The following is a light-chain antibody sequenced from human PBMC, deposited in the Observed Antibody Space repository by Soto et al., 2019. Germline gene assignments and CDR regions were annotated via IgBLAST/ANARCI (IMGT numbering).Light chain of an antibody. CDR1: QSVSSN. CDR3: QQYNNWRT. CDR2: DAS. Sequence: EIVMTQSPATLSVSPGERATPSCRASQSVSSNLAWYQQKPGQAPRLLIYDASTRATGIPARISGSGSGTEFTLTISSLQSEDFAVYYCQQYNNWRTFGQGTKVDIK. J-gene: IGKJ1*01. V-gene: IGKV3-15*01.